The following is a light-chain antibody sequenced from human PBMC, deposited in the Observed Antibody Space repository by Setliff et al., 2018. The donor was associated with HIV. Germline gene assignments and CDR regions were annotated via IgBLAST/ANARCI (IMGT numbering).Light chain of an antibody. J-gene: IGLJ1*01. CDR3: SSYTSSSTYV. V-gene: IGLV2-14*01. Sequence: QPPSVXXSPGQSXXXSCTAXXGDVGGYNSKSVSWYXQXXGKAPKLMIYEVSNRPSGVSDRFSGSKSGNTASLTISGLQAEDEADYYCSSYTSSSTYVFGTGTKAPS. CDR1: XGDVGGYNS. CDR2: EVS.